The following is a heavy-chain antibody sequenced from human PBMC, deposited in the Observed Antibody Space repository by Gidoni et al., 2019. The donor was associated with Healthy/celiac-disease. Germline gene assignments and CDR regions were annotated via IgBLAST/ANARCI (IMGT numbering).Heavy chain of an antibody. J-gene: IGHJ4*02. D-gene: IGHD4-17*01. CDR1: GGTFSSYT. V-gene: IGHV1-69*08. CDR2: IIPILGIA. Sequence: QVQLVQSGAAVKKPGSSVKVSCKASGGTFSSYTISWVRQAPGQGLEWMGRIIPILGIANYAQKFQGRVTITADKSTSTADMELSSLRSEDTAVYYCARDLVYGDYLRLWGQGTLVTVSS. CDR3: ARDLVYGDYLRL.